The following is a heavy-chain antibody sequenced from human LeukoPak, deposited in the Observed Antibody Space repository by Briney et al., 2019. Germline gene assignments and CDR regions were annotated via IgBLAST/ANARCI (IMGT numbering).Heavy chain of an antibody. CDR2: INSGGST. V-gene: IGHV3-66*02. J-gene: IGHJ3*02. D-gene: IGHD6-13*01. CDR1: GFTVSTNY. Sequence: GGSLRLSCAASGFTVSTNYMSWVRQAPGKGLEWVSLINSGGSTYYADSVKGRFTFSRDNSKNTVYLQMNSLRAEDTAVYYCAKDRIAGHDTFDIWGQGTVVTVSS. CDR3: AKDRIAGHDTFDI.